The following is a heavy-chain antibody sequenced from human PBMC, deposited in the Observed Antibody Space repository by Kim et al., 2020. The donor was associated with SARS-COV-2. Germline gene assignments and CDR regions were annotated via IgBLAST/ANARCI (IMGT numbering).Heavy chain of an antibody. CDR3: AGETTVTSLFDS. Sequence: NNNPPLTSRVTISVKTSKNPFSLKLRSVTAADTAVYYCAGETTVTSLFDSWGQGTLVTVSS. V-gene: IGHV4-59*01. J-gene: IGHJ4*02. D-gene: IGHD4-17*01.